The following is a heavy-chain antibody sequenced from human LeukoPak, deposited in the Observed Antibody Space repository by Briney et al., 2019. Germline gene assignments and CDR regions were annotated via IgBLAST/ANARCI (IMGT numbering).Heavy chain of an antibody. J-gene: IGHJ4*02. D-gene: IGHD5-18*01. CDR3: AKDPPRGYSYGYRDY. CDR1: GFIFSSYA. Sequence: PGGSLRLSCAASGFIFSSYAMSWVRQAPGKGLEWVSTISGSGGSTYYADSVKGRFTISRDNSKNTLYLQMNSLRAEDTAVYYCAKDPPRGYSYGYRDYWGQGTLVTVSS. CDR2: ISGSGGST. V-gene: IGHV3-23*01.